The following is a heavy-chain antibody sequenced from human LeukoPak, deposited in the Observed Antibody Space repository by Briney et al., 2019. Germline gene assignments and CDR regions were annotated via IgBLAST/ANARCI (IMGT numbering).Heavy chain of an antibody. Sequence: PSETLSLTCTVSGGSISSGGYYWSWVRQHPGKGLEWIGYIYYSGSTYYNPSLKSRVTISVDTSKNQFSLKLCSVTAADTAVYYCARGPQAPRGYYVARWFDPWGQGTLVTVSS. V-gene: IGHV4-31*03. J-gene: IGHJ5*02. CDR3: ARGPQAPRGYYVARWFDP. D-gene: IGHD3-10*02. CDR2: IYYSGST. CDR1: GGSISSGGYY.